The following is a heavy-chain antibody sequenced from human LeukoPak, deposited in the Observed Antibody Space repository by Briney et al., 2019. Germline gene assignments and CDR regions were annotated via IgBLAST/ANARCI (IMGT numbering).Heavy chain of an antibody. Sequence: GGSLRLSCAASGFTFSSYSMNWVRQAPGKGLEWVSYISSSSSTIYYADSVKGRFTISRDNAKNSLYLQMNSLRAEDTAVYYCARDSRWLHEAAFDIWGQGTMVTVSS. CDR3: ARDSRWLHEAAFDI. CDR2: ISSSSSTI. D-gene: IGHD5-24*01. CDR1: GFTFSSYS. J-gene: IGHJ3*02. V-gene: IGHV3-48*01.